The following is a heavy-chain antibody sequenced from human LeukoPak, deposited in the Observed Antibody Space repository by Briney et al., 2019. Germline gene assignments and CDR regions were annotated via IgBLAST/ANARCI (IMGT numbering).Heavy chain of an antibody. D-gene: IGHD6-13*01. J-gene: IGHJ4*02. CDR1: GFTFSNYA. CDR2: ISGSGGST. V-gene: IGHV3-23*01. CDR3: AKDPSAGVTPYYFDY. Sequence: GGSLRLSCAASGFTFSNYAMSWVRQAPGKGLEWVSVISGSGGSTFYADSVKGRFAISRDNSKNTLYLQMNSLRAGDTAVYYCAKDPSAGVTPYYFDYWGQGTLVTVSS.